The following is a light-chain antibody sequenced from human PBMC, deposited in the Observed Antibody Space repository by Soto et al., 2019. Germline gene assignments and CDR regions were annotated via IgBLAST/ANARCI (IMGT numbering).Light chain of an antibody. CDR1: SSDVGGYNS. CDR3: SSYTTSSTLV. V-gene: IGLV2-14*01. J-gene: IGLJ1*01. CDR2: EVS. Sequence: QSALTQPASVSGSPGQSITISCTGTSSDVGGYNSVCWYQQHPGKAPKIMIFEVSNRPSGVSNRFSGSKSGNTASLTTSGLQTEDEADYYCSSYTTSSTLVFGIGTKVTVL.